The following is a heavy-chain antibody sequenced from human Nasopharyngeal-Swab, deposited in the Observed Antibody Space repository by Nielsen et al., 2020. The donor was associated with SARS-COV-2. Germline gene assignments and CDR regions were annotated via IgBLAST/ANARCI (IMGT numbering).Heavy chain of an antibody. CDR1: GGFVSSGSYY. CDR2: IYYSGST. V-gene: IGHV4-61*01. Sequence: SETLSLTCTVSGGFVSSGSYYWSWIRQPPGKGLEWIGYIYYSGSTNYNPSLKSRVTISVDTSKNQFSLKLSSVTAADTAVYYCARDPLVPAASDAFDIWGQGTMVTVSS. CDR3: ARDPLVPAASDAFDI. D-gene: IGHD2-2*01. J-gene: IGHJ3*02.